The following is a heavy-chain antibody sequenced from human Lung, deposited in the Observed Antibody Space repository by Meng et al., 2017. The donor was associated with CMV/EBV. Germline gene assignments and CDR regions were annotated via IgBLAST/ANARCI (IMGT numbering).Heavy chain of an antibody. CDR3: ARDRCGGDCYLPDY. CDR1: GFTFSSYG. V-gene: IGHV3-33*01. D-gene: IGHD2-21*01. J-gene: IGHJ4*02. CDR2: IWYDGSNK. Sequence: SCAASGFTFSSYGMHWVRQAPGKGLEWVAVIWYDGSNKYYADSVKGRFTISRDNAKNSLYLQMNSLTAEDTAVFYCARDRCGGDCYLPDYWRQGXLVTVSS.